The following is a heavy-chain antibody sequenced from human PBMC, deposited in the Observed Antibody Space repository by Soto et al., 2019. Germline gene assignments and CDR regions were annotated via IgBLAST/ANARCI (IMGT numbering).Heavy chain of an antibody. CDR2: IDPSDSYT. D-gene: IGHD3-22*01. V-gene: IGHV5-10-1*01. J-gene: IGHJ4*02. CDR1: GYSFTSYW. CDR3: AIPGYYYDSSGSDFDY. Sequence: PGESLKISCKGSGYSFTSYWISWVRQMPGKGLEWMGRIDPSDSYTNYSPSFQGHVTISADKSISTAYLQWSSLKASDTAMYYCAIPGYYYDSSGSDFDYWGQGTLVTVSS.